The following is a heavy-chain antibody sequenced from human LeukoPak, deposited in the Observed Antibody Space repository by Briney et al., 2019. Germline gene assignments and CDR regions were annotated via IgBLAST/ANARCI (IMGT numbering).Heavy chain of an antibody. CDR3: ASLRNKYSSGRSFGY. CDR1: GGTFSSYA. Sequence: GASVKVSCKASGGTFSSYAISWVRQAPGQGLEWMGGIIPIFGTANYAQKFQGRVTITTDESTSTAYMELSSLRSEDTAVYYCASLRNKYSSGRSFGYWGQGTLVTVSS. D-gene: IGHD6-25*01. CDR2: IIPIFGTA. V-gene: IGHV1-69*05. J-gene: IGHJ4*02.